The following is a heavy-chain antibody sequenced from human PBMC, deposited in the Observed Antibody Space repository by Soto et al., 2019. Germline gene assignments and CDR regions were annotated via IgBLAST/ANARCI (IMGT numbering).Heavy chain of an antibody. J-gene: IGHJ4*02. D-gene: IGHD6-19*01. CDR2: ISGSGSST. Sequence: EVQLLKSGGGLVQPGESLRLSCEAAGFTFSSYAMSWVRQAPGKGLEWVSGISGSGSSTYYADSVKGRFTISRDNPKNTLYLQMNSLRAEDTAVYYCAKRDSSGWTPRADYWGQGTLVTVSS. CDR1: GFTFSSYA. V-gene: IGHV3-23*01. CDR3: AKRDSSGWTPRADY.